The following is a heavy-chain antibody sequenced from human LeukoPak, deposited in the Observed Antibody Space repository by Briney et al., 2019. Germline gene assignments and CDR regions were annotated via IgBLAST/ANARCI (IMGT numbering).Heavy chain of an antibody. CDR3: ARAPAGYSSGWYAGNDY. V-gene: IGHV5-51*01. CDR2: IYPGDSDT. CDR1: GYSFTSYW. J-gene: IGHJ4*02. Sequence: GESLKISCKGSGYSFTSYWIGWVRQMPGKGLEWMGIIYPGDSDTRYSPSFRGQVTISADKSISTAYLQWSSLKASDTAMYYCARAPAGYSSGWYAGNDYWGQGTLVAVSS. D-gene: IGHD6-19*01.